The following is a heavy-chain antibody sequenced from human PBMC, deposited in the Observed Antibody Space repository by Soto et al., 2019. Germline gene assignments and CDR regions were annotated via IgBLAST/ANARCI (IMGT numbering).Heavy chain of an antibody. J-gene: IGHJ6*02. V-gene: IGHV1-8*01. Sequence: ASVKVSCKAPGYTFASYDIHWVRQAPGQGLAWMGWMNPNSGNTGYAQNFQGRVTMTRNTSISTAYMELSSLRSDDTAVYYCSRGGGEDYWLYYYYYYGMDVWGQGTTVTAP. D-gene: IGHD3-16*01. CDR1: GYTFASYD. CDR3: SRGGGEDYWLYYYYYYGMDV. CDR2: MNPNSGNT.